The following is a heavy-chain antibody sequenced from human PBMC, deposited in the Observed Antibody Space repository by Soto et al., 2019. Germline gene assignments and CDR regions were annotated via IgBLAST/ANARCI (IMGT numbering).Heavy chain of an antibody. V-gene: IGHV4-34*01. CDR1: GGSFSGYI. D-gene: IGHD1-26*01. Sequence: PSETLSLTCAVYGGSFSGYIWTWIRQTPGKGLQWIGQINHSGSANYNPSLKSRVTISVHTSKSQFSLELSSVTAADTAVYYCARGLISGSHYSGGWYYFDSWGQGTQVTVSS. CDR2: INHSGSA. J-gene: IGHJ4*02. CDR3: ARGLISGSHYSGGWYYFDS.